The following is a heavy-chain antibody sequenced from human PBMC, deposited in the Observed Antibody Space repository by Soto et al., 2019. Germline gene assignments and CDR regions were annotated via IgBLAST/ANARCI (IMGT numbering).Heavy chain of an antibody. V-gene: IGHV4-34*01. Sequence: SETLSLTCAVYGGSFSGYYWSWIRQPPGKGLEWIGEINHSGSTNYNPSLKSRVTISVDTSKNQFSLKLSSVTAADTAVYYCARGPRSYGSGSYPSRGLDYWGQGTLVTVSS. CDR3: ARGPRSYGSGSYPSRGLDY. D-gene: IGHD3-10*01. CDR2: INHSGST. CDR1: GGSFSGYY. J-gene: IGHJ4*02.